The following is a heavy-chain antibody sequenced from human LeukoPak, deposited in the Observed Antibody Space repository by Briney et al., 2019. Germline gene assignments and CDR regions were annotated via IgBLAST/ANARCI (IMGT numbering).Heavy chain of an antibody. CDR2: ISSSSSYI. D-gene: IGHD6-13*01. Sequence: PGGSLRLSCAASGFTFSSYSMNWVRQAPGKGLEWVSSISSSSSYIYYADSVKGRFTIPRDNAKNSLYLQMNSLRAEDTAVYYCAATGYSSSWYYFDYWGQGTLVTVSS. CDR1: GFTFSSYS. J-gene: IGHJ4*02. V-gene: IGHV3-21*01. CDR3: AATGYSSSWYYFDY.